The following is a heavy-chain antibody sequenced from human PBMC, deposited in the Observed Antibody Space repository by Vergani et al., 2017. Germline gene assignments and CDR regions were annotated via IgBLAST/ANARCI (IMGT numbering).Heavy chain of an antibody. V-gene: IGHV3-21*01. D-gene: IGHD3-10*01. CDR2: ISSSSSYI. J-gene: IGHJ3*02. CDR1: GFTFSSYS. Sequence: EVQLVESGGGLVKPGGSLRLSCTASGFTFSSYSMNWVRQAPGKGLEWVSSISSSSSYIYYADSVKGRFTISRDNAKNSLYLQMNSLRAEDTAVYYCARGGFRXTMVRGAARGAFDIWGQGTMVTVSS. CDR3: ARGGFRXTMVRGAARGAFDI.